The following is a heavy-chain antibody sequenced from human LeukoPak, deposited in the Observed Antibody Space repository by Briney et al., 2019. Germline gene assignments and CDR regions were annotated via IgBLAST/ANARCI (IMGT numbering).Heavy chain of an antibody. CDR1: GGSISSGGYY. J-gene: IGHJ5*02. D-gene: IGHD3-10*01. Sequence: SETLSLTCTVSGGSISSGGYYWSWIRQHPGKGLEWIGYIYYSGSTYYNPSLKSRVTISVDTSKNQFSLKLSSVTAADTAVYYCARDRPYYYGSGSYPGGWFDPWGQGTLVTVSS. V-gene: IGHV4-31*03. CDR2: IYYSGST. CDR3: ARDRPYYYGSGSYPGGWFDP.